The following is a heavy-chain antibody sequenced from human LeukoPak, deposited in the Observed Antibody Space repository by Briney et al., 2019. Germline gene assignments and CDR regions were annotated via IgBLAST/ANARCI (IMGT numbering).Heavy chain of an antibody. Sequence: GGSLRLSCAASGFTFSSYGMSWVRQAPGKGLEWVSAISGSGGSTYYADSVKGRFTISRDNSKNTLYLQMNSLRAEDTAVYYCAKDRGSYYGSGTKGYWGQGTLVTVSS. CDR2: ISGSGGST. D-gene: IGHD3-10*01. J-gene: IGHJ4*02. CDR1: GFTFSSYG. V-gene: IGHV3-23*01. CDR3: AKDRGSYYGSGTKGY.